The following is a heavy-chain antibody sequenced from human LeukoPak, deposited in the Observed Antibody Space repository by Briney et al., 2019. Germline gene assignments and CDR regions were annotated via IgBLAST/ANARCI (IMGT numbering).Heavy chain of an antibody. CDR2: IIPIFGTA. D-gene: IGHD2-15*01. CDR1: GGTFSSYA. Sequence: GASVKVSCKASGGTFSSYAISWVRQAPGQGLEWMGRIIPIFGTANYAQKFQGRVTITTDESTSTAYIELSSLRSEDTAVYYCARDGIDCSGGSCYSLRYYYYYMDVWGKGTTVTVSS. J-gene: IGHJ6*03. CDR3: ARDGIDCSGGSCYSLRYYYYYMDV. V-gene: IGHV1-69*05.